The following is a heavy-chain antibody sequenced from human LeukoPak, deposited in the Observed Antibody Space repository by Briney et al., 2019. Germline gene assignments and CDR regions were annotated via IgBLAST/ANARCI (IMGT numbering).Heavy chain of an antibody. CDR1: GDSVSSNSAA. Sequence: SQTLSLTCAISGDSVSSNSAAWNWIRQSPSRGLEWLGRTYYRSKWYNDYAVSVKSRITINPDTSKNQFSLQLNSVTPEDTAVYYCARDYYDSSGYYQENWFDPWGQGTLVTVSS. CDR2: TYYRSKWYN. D-gene: IGHD3-22*01. J-gene: IGHJ5*02. CDR3: ARDYYDSSGYYQENWFDP. V-gene: IGHV6-1*01.